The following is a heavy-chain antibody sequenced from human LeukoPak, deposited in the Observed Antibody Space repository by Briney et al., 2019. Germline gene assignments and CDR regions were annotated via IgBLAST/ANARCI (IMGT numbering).Heavy chain of an antibody. V-gene: IGHV1-18*01. CDR1: GYTFTSYG. CDR2: ISAYNGNT. Sequence: ASVKVSCKASGYTFTSYGISLVRQAPGQGLEWMGWISAYNGNTNYAQKLQGRVTMTTDTSTSTAYMELRSLRSDDTAVYYCARGPYYYYDSSGYYYFWGQGTLVTVSS. D-gene: IGHD3-22*01. CDR3: ARGPYYYYDSSGYYYF. J-gene: IGHJ4*02.